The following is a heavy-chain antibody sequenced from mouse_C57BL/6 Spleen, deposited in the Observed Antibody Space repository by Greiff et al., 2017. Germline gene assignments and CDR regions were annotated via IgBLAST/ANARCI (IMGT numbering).Heavy chain of an antibody. D-gene: IGHD4-1*01. CDR3: ARKATGTFYYFDY. CDR2: IDPSDSYT. V-gene: IGHV1-69*01. J-gene: IGHJ2*01. CDR1: GYTFTSYW. Sequence: QVQLQQPGAELVMPGASVKLSCKASGYTFTSYWMHWVKQRPGQGLEWIGEIDPSDSYTNYNQKFKGKSTLTVDKSSSPAYMQLSSLTSEDSAVYYCARKATGTFYYFDYWGQGTTLTVSS.